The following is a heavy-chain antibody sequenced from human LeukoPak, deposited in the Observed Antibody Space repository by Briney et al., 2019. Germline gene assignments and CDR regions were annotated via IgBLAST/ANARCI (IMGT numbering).Heavy chain of an antibody. CDR1: GGSFSGYY. V-gene: IGHV4-34*01. CDR2: INHSGST. Sequence: PSETLSLTCAVYGGSFSGYYWSWIRQPPGKGLEWIREINHSGSTNYNPSLKSRVTISVDTSKNQFSLKLSSVTAADTAVYYCARASPSRYCSSTSCYGYSYGSHGSPLDYWGQGTLVTVSS. J-gene: IGHJ4*02. D-gene: IGHD2-2*01. CDR3: ARASPSRYCSSTSCYGYSYGSHGSPLDY.